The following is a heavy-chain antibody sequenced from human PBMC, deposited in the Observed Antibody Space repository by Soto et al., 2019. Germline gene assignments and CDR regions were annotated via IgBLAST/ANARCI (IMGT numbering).Heavy chain of an antibody. J-gene: IGHJ6*03. CDR3: ARGDDYGDYVGYYYYMDV. CDR1: GYTFTSYG. Sequence: ASVKVSCKASGYTFTSYGISWVRQAPGQGLEWMGWISAYNGNTNYAQKLQGRVTMTTDTSTSTAYMELRSLRSDDTAVYYCARGDDYGDYVGYYYYMDVWGKGTTVTGSS. CDR2: ISAYNGNT. D-gene: IGHD4-17*01. V-gene: IGHV1-18*01.